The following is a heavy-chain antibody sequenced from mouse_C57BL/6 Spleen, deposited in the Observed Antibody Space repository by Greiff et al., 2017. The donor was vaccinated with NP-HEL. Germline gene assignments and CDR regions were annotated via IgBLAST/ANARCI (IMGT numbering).Heavy chain of an antibody. D-gene: IGHD4-1*01. CDR2: IRLKSDNYAT. Sequence: EVQGVESGGGLVQPGGSMKLSCVASGFTFSNYWMNWVRQSPEKGLEWVAQIRLKSDNYATHYAESVKGRFTISRDDSKSSVYLQMNNLRAEDTGIYYCTTLTGTIAYWGQGTLVTVSA. J-gene: IGHJ3*01. CDR1: GFTFSNYW. V-gene: IGHV6-3*01. CDR3: TTLTGTIAY.